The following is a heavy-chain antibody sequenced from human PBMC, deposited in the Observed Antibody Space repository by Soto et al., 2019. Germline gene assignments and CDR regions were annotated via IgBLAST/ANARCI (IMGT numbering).Heavy chain of an antibody. D-gene: IGHD3-10*01. CDR3: ATTLLWFGELYLTYFDY. Sequence: EVQLLESGGGLVQPGGSLRLSCAASGFTFSSYAMSWVRQAPGKGLEWVSAISGSGGSTYYADSVKGRFTISIDNSKITLYLQMNSLRAEDTAVYYCATTLLWFGELYLTYFDYWGQGTLVTVSS. V-gene: IGHV3-23*01. J-gene: IGHJ4*02. CDR2: ISGSGGST. CDR1: GFTFSSYA.